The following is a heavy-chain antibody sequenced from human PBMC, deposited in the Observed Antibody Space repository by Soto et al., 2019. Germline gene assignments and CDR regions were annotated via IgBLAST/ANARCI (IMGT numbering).Heavy chain of an antibody. CDR3: ARGDYGTGGYPFPYFDY. Sequence: RASVKVSCKASGGTFSSYAISWVRQAPGQGLEWMGWINPDSGATNYAQNFQGRVTLTSDTSISTASMDLTSLTSDDTAVYYCARGDYGTGGYPFPYFDYWGQGTLVTVSS. D-gene: IGHD2-8*02. J-gene: IGHJ4*02. V-gene: IGHV1-2*02. CDR1: GGTFSSYA. CDR2: INPDSGAT.